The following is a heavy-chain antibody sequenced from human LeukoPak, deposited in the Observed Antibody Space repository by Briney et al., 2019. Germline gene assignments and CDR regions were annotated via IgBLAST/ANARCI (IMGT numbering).Heavy chain of an antibody. CDR2: FDPEDGET. D-gene: IGHD2-2*01. J-gene: IGHJ5*02. V-gene: IGHV1-24*01. CDR3: ATMVPVPAAMKGGGFDP. CDR1: GYTPTELS. Sequence: ASVKVSCKVSGYTPTELSMHWVRQAPGKGLEWMGGFDPEDGETIYAQKFQGRVTMTEDTSTDTAYMELSSLRSEDTAVYYCATMVPVPAAMKGGGFDPWGQGTLVTVSS.